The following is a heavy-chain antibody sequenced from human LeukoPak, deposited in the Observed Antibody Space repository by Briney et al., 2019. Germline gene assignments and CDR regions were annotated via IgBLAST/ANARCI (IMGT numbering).Heavy chain of an antibody. Sequence: GGSLRLSCAASGFTFSSYAMHWVRQAPGKGLEWVAVISYDGSNKYYADSVKGRFTISRDNSENTLYLQMNSLRAEDTAVYYCARVPAYSFTEHYCSGGSCYSHNYWGQGTLVTVSS. D-gene: IGHD2-15*01. V-gene: IGHV3-30-3*01. CDR2: ISYDGSNK. J-gene: IGHJ4*02. CDR3: ARVPAYSFTEHYCSGGSCYSHNY. CDR1: GFTFSSYA.